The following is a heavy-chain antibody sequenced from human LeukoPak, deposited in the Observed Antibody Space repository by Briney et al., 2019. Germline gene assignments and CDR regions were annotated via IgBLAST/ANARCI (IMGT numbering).Heavy chain of an antibody. J-gene: IGHJ6*02. CDR2: IRSKANSYAT. Sequence: GGSLRLSCAASGFTFSGSAMHWVRQASGKGLEWVGRIRSKANSYATAYAASVKGRFTISRDDSKNTAYLQMNSLKTEDTAVYYCTRGIMITFGGVIAPQELDYYYYGMDVWGQGTTVTVSS. CDR3: TRGIMITFGGVIAPQELDYYYYGMDV. CDR1: GFTFSGSA. V-gene: IGHV3-73*01. D-gene: IGHD3-16*02.